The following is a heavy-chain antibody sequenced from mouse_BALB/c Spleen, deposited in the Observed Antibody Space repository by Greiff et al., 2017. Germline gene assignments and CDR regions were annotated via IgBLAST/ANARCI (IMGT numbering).Heavy chain of an antibody. CDR2: ISYDGSN. V-gene: IGHV3-6*02. CDR3: ARGNGPY. CDR1: GYSITSGYY. Sequence: VQLQQSGPGLVKPSQSLSLTCSVTGYSITSGYYWNWIRQFPGNKLEWMGYISYDGSNNYNPSLKNRISITRDTSKNQFFLKLNSVTTEDTATYYCARGNGPYWGQGTLVTVSA. J-gene: IGHJ3*01.